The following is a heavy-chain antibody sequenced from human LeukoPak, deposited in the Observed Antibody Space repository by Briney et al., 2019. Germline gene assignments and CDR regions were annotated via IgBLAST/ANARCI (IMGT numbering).Heavy chain of an antibody. Sequence: GGSLRLSCAASGFTFSSYWMSWVRQAPGKGLEWVANIKKDGSEKYYVDSVKGRFTISRDNAKNSLYLQMNSLRAEDTAVYYCARDVADWNYPIYYYYMDVWGKGTTVTVSS. V-gene: IGHV3-7*01. CDR3: ARDVADWNYPIYYYYMDV. D-gene: IGHD1-7*01. CDR2: IKKDGSEK. J-gene: IGHJ6*03. CDR1: GFTFSSYW.